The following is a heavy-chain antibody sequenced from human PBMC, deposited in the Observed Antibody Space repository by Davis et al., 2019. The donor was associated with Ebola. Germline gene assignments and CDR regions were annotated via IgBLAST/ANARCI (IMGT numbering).Heavy chain of an antibody. CDR1: GFTFSSYP. Sequence: GESLKISCAASGFTFSSYPMHWVRQAPGKGLEWVSTLGTSADTYYADSVKGRFTISRDNSKNTLYLQMNGLRVEDTAIYYCAKDTSNIWFDIWGQGTNVTVSS. CDR3: AKDTSNIWFDI. J-gene: IGHJ3*02. CDR2: LGTSADT. V-gene: IGHV3-23*01. D-gene: IGHD1-26*01.